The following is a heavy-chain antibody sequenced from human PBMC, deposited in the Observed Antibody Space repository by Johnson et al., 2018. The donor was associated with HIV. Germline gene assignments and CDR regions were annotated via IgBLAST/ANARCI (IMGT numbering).Heavy chain of an antibody. V-gene: IGHV3-33*08. CDR1: GFTLSDSA. D-gene: IGHD6-19*01. CDR3: ARIPGSGWEHDAFDI. Sequence: QVQLVESGGGVVQPGRSLRLSCAASGFTLSDSALHWVRQAPGKGLEWVAFIRYDGSNKYYTDSVKGRFTISRDNAKNSLYLEMNSLRAEDTAVYYCARIPGSGWEHDAFDIWGQGTMVTVSS. CDR2: IRYDGSNK. J-gene: IGHJ3*02.